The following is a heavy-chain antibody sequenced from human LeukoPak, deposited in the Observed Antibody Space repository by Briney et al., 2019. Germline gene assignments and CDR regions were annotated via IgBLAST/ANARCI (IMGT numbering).Heavy chain of an antibody. Sequence: ASVKVSCKXSGGTFSSYAISWVRQAPRQGLEWMGRIIPIFGTANYAQKFQGRVTITTDESTSTAYMELSSLRSEDTAVYYCARDRYDFWSGYYSLDYWGQGTLVTVSS. CDR1: GGTFSSYA. D-gene: IGHD3-3*01. CDR3: ARDRYDFWSGYYSLDY. J-gene: IGHJ4*02. V-gene: IGHV1-69*05. CDR2: IIPIFGTA.